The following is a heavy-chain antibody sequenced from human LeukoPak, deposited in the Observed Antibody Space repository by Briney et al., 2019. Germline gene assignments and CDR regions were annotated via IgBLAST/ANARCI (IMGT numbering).Heavy chain of an antibody. CDR2: TNSSGSSI. V-gene: IGHV3-11*01. J-gene: IGHJ6*02. CDR3: ASNLAANYHFYYGIDV. Sequence: GGSLRLSCAASGFTFSDYYMSWIRQAPGKGLEWVSFTNSSGSSIYYVDSVKGRFTISRDNAKNSLYLQMSSLRAEDTAVYYCASNLAANYHFYYGIDVWGQGTTVTVSS. CDR1: GFTFSDYY. D-gene: IGHD1-26*01.